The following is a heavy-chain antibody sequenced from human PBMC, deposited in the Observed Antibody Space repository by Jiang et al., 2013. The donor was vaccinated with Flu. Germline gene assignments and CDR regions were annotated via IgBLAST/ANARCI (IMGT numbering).Heavy chain of an antibody. Sequence: VQLVESGGGLVQPGGSLRLSCAASGFTLSSYAVSWVRQAPGKGLEWVSSISAGGSSKYHADSVKGRFTISRDNSKNTLFLQMNSLRAEDTAIYYCAKVKSEGDYDFWSGSSVYWYFDLWGRGTLVTVSS. V-gene: IGHV3-23*04. CDR3: AKVKSEGDYDFWSGSSVYWYFDL. J-gene: IGHJ2*01. D-gene: IGHD3-3*01. CDR1: GFTLSSYA. CDR2: ISAGGSSK.